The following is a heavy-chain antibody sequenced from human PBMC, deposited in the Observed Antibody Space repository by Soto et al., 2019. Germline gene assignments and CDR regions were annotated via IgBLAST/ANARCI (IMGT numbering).Heavy chain of an antibody. D-gene: IGHD1-26*01. CDR2: MEPSTGRT. V-gene: IGHV1-8*01. CDR3: ARGVSAGVDY. J-gene: IGHJ4*02. CDR1: GYSFTSLD. Sequence: SVKVSCKASGYSFTSLDINWVRQTAGQGLEWMGWMEPSTGRTGYAQKFQGRVTMTRDTSINTAYMELTTLTSDDTAFYYCARGVSAGVDYWGQGTLVTVSS.